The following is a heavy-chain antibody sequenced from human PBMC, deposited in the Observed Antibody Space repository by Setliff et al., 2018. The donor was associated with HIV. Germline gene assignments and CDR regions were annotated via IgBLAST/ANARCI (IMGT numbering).Heavy chain of an antibody. Sequence: PSETLSLTCTVSGGSIRSGGYYWSWIRQPAGKGLEWIGRIYTSGSANYNPSLKSRVTMSVDTSKNQFSLKLSSVTAADTAVYYCASGLIAPRFWGQGTLVTVSS. J-gene: IGHJ4*02. D-gene: IGHD6-6*01. CDR3: ASGLIAPRF. V-gene: IGHV4-61*02. CDR1: GGSIRSGGYY. CDR2: IYTSGSA.